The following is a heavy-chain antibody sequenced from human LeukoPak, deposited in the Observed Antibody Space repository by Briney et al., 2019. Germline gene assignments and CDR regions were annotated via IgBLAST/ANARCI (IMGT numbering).Heavy chain of an antibody. CDR1: GFTFSDYY. CDR2: ISSSGSTI. Sequence: GGSLRPSCAASGFTFSDYYMSWIRQAPGKGLEWVSYISSSGSTIYYADSVKSRFTISRDNAKNSLYLQMNSLRAEDTAVYYCAREVTRPYYFDYWGQGTLVTVSS. V-gene: IGHV3-11*01. J-gene: IGHJ4*02. CDR3: AREVTRPYYFDY.